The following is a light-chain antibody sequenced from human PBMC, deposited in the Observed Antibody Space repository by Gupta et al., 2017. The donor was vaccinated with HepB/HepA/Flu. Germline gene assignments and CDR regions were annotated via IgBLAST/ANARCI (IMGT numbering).Light chain of an antibody. CDR2: QDF. CDR3: QAWDRSTWV. V-gene: IGLV3-1*01. Sequence: SYELTQPPSVSVSPGQTATITCSGENLGDKFTCWYQQKPGQSPVLVIYQDFKRPSGIPERFSGSNSGTTATMTISGTQAMDEADYYCQAWDRSTWVFGTGTKVTVL. J-gene: IGLJ1*01. CDR1: NLGDKF.